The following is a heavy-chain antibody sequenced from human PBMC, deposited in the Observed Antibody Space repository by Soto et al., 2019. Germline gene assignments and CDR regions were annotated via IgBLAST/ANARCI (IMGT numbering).Heavy chain of an antibody. CDR2: ISGDGSAT. Sequence: PGGSLRLSCTASGFTFSFYWMHWVRQAPGKGLVWVSRISGDGSATNYADSVKGRFTISRDNAKNTLHLQMNSLRAEDTALYYCARREAADGVLDLWGQGTLVTV. D-gene: IGHD2-15*01. CDR1: GFTFSFYW. V-gene: IGHV3-74*01. J-gene: IGHJ5*02. CDR3: ARREAADGVLDL.